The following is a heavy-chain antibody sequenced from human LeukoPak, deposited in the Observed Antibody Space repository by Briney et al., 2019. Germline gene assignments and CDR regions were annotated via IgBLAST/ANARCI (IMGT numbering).Heavy chain of an antibody. CDR1: GFTFDDYG. CDR3: ARAAAAVKKNYYYYYMDV. D-gene: IGHD6-13*01. CDR2: INWNGGST. J-gene: IGHJ6*03. V-gene: IGHV3-20*04. Sequence: GGSLRLSCAPSGFTFDDYGMSWVRQAPGKGLEWVSGINWNGGSTGYADSVKGRFTISRDNAKNSLYLQMNSLRAEDTALYYCARAAAAVKKNYYYYYMDVWGKGTTVTVSS.